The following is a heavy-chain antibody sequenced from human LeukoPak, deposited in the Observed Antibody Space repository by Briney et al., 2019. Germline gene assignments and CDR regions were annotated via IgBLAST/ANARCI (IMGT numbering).Heavy chain of an antibody. D-gene: IGHD3-16*02. Sequence: TGGSLRLSCAASGFTVSSNYMSWVRHAPGKGLEWVSVIYSGGSTYYADSVKGRFTISRHNSKNTLYLQMNSLRAEDTAVYYCARAATHYDYVWGSYRHPWYFDYWGQGTLVTVSS. J-gene: IGHJ4*02. CDR2: IYSGGST. CDR3: ARAATHYDYVWGSYRHPWYFDY. CDR1: GFTVSSNY. V-gene: IGHV3-53*04.